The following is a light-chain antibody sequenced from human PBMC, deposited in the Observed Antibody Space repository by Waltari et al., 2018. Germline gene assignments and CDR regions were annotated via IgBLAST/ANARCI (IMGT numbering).Light chain of an antibody. CDR3: CSYAGRYTYI. Sequence: QSALTQPRSVSGSPGQSVTISCTGTSGDVGGHDLVSWFQELPGKAPKLIIYDVTKRPSGVPDRFSGSKSANTASLTISGLQAEDEANYYCCSYAGRYTYIFGGGTKLTVL. CDR2: DVT. CDR1: SGDVGGHDL. V-gene: IGLV2-11*01. J-gene: IGLJ2*01.